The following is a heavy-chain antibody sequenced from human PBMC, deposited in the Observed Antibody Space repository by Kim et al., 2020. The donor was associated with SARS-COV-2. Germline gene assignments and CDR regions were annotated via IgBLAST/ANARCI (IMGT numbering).Heavy chain of an antibody. D-gene: IGHD3-22*01. CDR1: GFTLSAYP. CDR2: ISASKNTI. Sequence: GGSLRLSCAASGFTLSAYPMDWVRQAPGKGLEWLSYISASKNTIYYADSVKGRFTISRDDAKNTLYLQMNSLRAEDTAVYYCARDTGDSGYGMDVWGQGT. V-gene: IGHV3-48*04. J-gene: IGHJ6*02. CDR3: ARDTGDSGYGMDV.